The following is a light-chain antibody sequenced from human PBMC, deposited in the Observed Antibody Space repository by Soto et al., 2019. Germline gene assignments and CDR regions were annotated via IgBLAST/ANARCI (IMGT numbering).Light chain of an antibody. CDR3: QQYNTYST. Sequence: ELVLTQSPVTLSLSPGERATLSCRASQSVSSNLAWYQQKPGQAPRLLIYGASTRATGIPARFSGSGSGTEFTLTISSLQPDDFATYYCQQYNTYSTFGQGTRLEIK. CDR2: GAS. J-gene: IGKJ5*01. CDR1: QSVSSN. V-gene: IGKV3-15*01.